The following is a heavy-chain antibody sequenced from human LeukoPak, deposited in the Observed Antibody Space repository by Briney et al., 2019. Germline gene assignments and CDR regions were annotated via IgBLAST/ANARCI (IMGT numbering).Heavy chain of an antibody. CDR2: IYHSGST. CDR1: IVSISSIW. CDR3: ARGEDSISGFVHFGY. Sequence: PSETLSLTSAVSIVSISSIWWSWGRQPPGKRLEWIGEIYHSGSTNYNPTLKSRVTISVDKSKNQSSLSLTSVTAPDTDVYFCARGEDSISGFVHFGYWGQGILVTVSS. V-gene: IGHV4-4*02. D-gene: IGHD3-10*01. J-gene: IGHJ4*02.